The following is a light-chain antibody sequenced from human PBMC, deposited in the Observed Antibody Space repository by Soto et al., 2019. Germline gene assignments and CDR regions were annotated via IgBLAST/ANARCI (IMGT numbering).Light chain of an antibody. J-gene: IGLJ2*01. CDR3: CSYAGSSTVV. V-gene: IGLV2-23*02. CDR1: NRDVGSYNL. Sequence: QSALTQPASVSGSPGQSITIACTGTNRDVGSYNLVSWYQQRPGEAPKLIISEVRNRPSGISYRFTGSKSGNTASLTISGLQAEDEADYYCCSYAGSSTVVFGGGTKVTVL. CDR2: EVR.